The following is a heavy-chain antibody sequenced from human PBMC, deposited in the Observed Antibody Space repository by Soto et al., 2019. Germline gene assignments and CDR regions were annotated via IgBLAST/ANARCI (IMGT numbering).Heavy chain of an antibody. D-gene: IGHD6-6*01. J-gene: IGHJ4*02. CDR2: ISGSGGST. V-gene: IGHV3-23*01. CDR1: GFTFSSYA. CDR3: ATSIAARPPLFDY. Sequence: EVQLLECGGGLVQPGGSLRLSCAASGFTFSSYAMSWVRQAPGKGLEWVSAISGSGGSTYYADSVKGRFTISRDNSKNTLYLQMNSLRAEDTAVYYCATSIAARPPLFDYWGQGTLVTVSS.